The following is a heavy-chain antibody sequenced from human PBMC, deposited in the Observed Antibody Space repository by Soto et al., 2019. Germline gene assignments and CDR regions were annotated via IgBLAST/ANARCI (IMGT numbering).Heavy chain of an antibody. D-gene: IGHD2-21*02. J-gene: IGHJ4*02. CDR1: GFIFSSVP. Sequence: PGGPLRLSCAASGFIFSSVPMHWVRKPQGKGLGWVAIVSKVESDKHSADSVEGRFTISRANSENTLHRQMNSLRPEDTGVYYCARAYCGDNCALDYGGQGTPVTVS. CDR3: ARAYCGDNCALDY. CDR2: VSKVESDK. V-gene: IGHV3-30-3*01.